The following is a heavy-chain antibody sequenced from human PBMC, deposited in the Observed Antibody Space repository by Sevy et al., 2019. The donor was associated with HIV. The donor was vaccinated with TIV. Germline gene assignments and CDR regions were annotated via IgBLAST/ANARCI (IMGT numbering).Heavy chain of an antibody. CDR2: INPNSGGT. V-gene: IGHV1-2*02. CDR1: GYTFTDYY. CDR3: ARDPSRAAEGWFDP. D-gene: IGHD6-13*01. Sequence: ASVKVSCKASGYTFTDYYMYWVRQAPGQGLEWMGWINPNSGGTNYAQKFQGRVTMTRDTSISTAYMELSRLRSDDTAMYYCARDPSRAAEGWFDPWGQGTLLTVSS. J-gene: IGHJ5*02.